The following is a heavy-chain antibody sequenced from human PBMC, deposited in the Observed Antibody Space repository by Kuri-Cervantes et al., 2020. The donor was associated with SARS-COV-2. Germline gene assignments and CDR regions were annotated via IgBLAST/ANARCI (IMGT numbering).Heavy chain of an antibody. CDR1: GFTFSSYS. CDR3: ARGYSSSSASNFDY. J-gene: IGHJ4*02. V-gene: IGHV3-21*01. Sequence: GESLKISCAASGFTFSSYSMNWVRQAPGKGLEWVSSISSSSSYIYYADSVKGRFTISRDNAKNSLYLQMNSLRAEDTAVYYCARGYSSSSASNFDYWGRGTLVTVSS. D-gene: IGHD6-6*01. CDR2: ISSSSSYI.